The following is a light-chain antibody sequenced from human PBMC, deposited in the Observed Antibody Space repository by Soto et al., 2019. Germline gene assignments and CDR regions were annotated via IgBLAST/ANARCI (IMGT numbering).Light chain of an antibody. V-gene: IGLV2-11*01. Sequence: QSVLTQPRSVSGSPGQSVTISCTGTSSDVGGYNYVSWYQQHPGKAPKLMIYDVSKRPSGVPDRFSGSKSGNTASLTISGLQAEDEADYYYFSYAGSYTYVFGTGTKLTVL. CDR3: FSYAGSYTYV. CDR2: DVS. J-gene: IGLJ1*01. CDR1: SSDVGGYNY.